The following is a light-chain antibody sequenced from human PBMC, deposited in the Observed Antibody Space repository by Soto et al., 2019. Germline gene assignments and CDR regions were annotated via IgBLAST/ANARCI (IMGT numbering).Light chain of an antibody. Sequence: QPVLTQSPSASASLGASVKLTCTLSSGHSSYAIAWHQQQPEKGPRYLMKLNSDGSHSKGDGIPDRFSGSSSWAERFLTISRLPSEREAGQYRQTWGAGPLVIGGRTKL. CDR2: LNSDGSH. V-gene: IGLV4-69*01. J-gene: IGLJ2*01. CDR1: SGHSSYA. CDR3: QTWGAGPLV.